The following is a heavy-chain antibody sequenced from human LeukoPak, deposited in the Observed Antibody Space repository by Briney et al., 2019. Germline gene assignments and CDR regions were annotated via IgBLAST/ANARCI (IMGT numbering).Heavy chain of an antibody. D-gene: IGHD2-21*02. CDR3: ARDVYCGGDCYSGWFDP. J-gene: IGHJ5*02. Sequence: SETLSLTCTVSGYSISTGYYWDWIRQPPGKGLEWIGTFYHGGSTYYNPSLKSRVTISVDTSKNQFSLKLSSVTAADTAVYYCARDVYCGGDCYSGWFDPWGQGTLVTVSS. CDR1: GYSISTGYY. V-gene: IGHV4-38-2*02. CDR2: FYHGGST.